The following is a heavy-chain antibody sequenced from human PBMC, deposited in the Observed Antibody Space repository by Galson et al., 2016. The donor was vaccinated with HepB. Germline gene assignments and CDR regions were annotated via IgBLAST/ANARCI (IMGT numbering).Heavy chain of an antibody. CDR3: ARAVDIVATRPEYYYYYYMDV. CDR2: IIPIFGTA. CDR1: GYPLTELS. Sequence: SVKVSCKVSGYPLTELSMHWVRQAPGQGLEWMGGIIPIFGTANYAQKFQGRVAVTADKSTNTAYMELSSLRSEDTAVYYCARAVDIVATRPEYYYYYYMDVWGKGTTVTVSS. V-gene: IGHV1-69*06. J-gene: IGHJ6*03. D-gene: IGHD5-12*01.